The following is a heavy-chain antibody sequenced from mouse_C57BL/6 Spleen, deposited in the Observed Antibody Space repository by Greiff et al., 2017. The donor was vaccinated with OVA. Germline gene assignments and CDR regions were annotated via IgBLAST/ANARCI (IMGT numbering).Heavy chain of an antibody. CDR2: VYPYNGGT. CDR1: GFTFTDYY. CDR3: ASPNYYGSSYPWYFDV. J-gene: IGHJ1*03. Sequence: EVQLQQSGPVLVKPGPSVKISCKASGFTFTDYYMHWVKQSHGKSLAWIGLVYPYNGGTSYNQKLKGKATLTVDTSSSTAYMELNSLTSEDSAVYYWASPNYYGSSYPWYFDVWGTGTTVTVSS. D-gene: IGHD1-1*01. V-gene: IGHV1-36*01.